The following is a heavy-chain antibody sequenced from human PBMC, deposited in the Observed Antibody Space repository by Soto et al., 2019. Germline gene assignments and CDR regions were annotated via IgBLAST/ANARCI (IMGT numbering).Heavy chain of an antibody. CDR3: AKGSYYDFWSGYYTYYFDY. Sequence: VGSLRLSCAASGFTFSSYAMSWVRQAPGKGLEWVSAISGSGGSTYYADSVKGRFTISRDNSKNTLYLQMNSLRAEDTAVYYCAKGSYYDFWSGYYTYYFDYWGQGTLVTVSS. CDR1: GFTFSSYA. CDR2: ISGSGGST. J-gene: IGHJ4*02. V-gene: IGHV3-23*01. D-gene: IGHD3-3*01.